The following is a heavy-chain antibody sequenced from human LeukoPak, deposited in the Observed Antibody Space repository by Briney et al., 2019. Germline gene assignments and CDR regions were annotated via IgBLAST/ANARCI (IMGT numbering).Heavy chain of an antibody. Sequence: PSETLSLTCAVYGGSFSGYYWSWIRQPPGKGLEWIGEINHSESTNYNPSLKSRVTISVDTSKNQFSLKLSSVTAADTAVYYCARRRLGEFFDYWGQGTLVTVSS. CDR3: ARRRLGEFFDY. V-gene: IGHV4-34*01. CDR2: INHSEST. D-gene: IGHD3-16*01. J-gene: IGHJ4*02. CDR1: GGSFSGYY.